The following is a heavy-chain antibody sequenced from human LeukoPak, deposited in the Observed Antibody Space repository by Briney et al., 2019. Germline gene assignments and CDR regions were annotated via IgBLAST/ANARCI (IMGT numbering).Heavy chain of an antibody. CDR3: PRAAYDILTGWIGGFDY. J-gene: IGHJ4*02. CDR2: IWYDGSNK. Sequence: PGGSLRLSCAASGFTFSSYGMHWVRQAPGKGLEWVAVIWYDGSNKYYADSVKGRFTISRDNSKNTLYLQMNSLRAEDTAFFYRPRAAYDILTGWIGGFDYWGQGTLVTVSS. D-gene: IGHD3-9*01. V-gene: IGHV3-33*01. CDR1: GFTFSSYG.